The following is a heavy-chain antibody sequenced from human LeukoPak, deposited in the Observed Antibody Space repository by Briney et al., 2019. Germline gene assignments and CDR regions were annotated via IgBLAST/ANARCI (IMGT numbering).Heavy chain of an antibody. D-gene: IGHD3-10*01. V-gene: IGHV3-23*01. J-gene: IGHJ3*01. CDR3: ARDMVRGVIIHDAFDV. CDR2: ISGSGGST. CDR1: GFTFSSYW. Sequence: PGGSLRLSCTASGFTFSSYWMSWVRQAPGKGLEWVSAISGSGGSTYYADSVKGRFTISRDNSKNTLYLQMNSLRAEDTAVYYCARDMVRGVIIHDAFDVWGQGTMVTVSS.